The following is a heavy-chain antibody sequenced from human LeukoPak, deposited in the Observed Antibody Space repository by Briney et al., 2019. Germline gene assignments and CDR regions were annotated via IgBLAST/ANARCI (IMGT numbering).Heavy chain of an antibody. CDR1: GGSISSSSYY. V-gene: IGHV4-39*01. CDR3: ARHRGYYYYYMDV. CDR2: IYYSGST. J-gene: IGHJ6*03. Sequence: SETLSLTCTVSGGSISSSSYYWGWIRQPPGKGLEWIGSIYYSGSTYYNPSLKSRVTISVDTSKNQFSLKLSSVTAADTAVYYCARHRGYYYYYMDVWGKGTTVTISS.